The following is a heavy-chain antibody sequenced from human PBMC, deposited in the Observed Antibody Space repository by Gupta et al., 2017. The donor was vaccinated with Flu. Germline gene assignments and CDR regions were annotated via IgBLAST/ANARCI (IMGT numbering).Heavy chain of an antibody. Sequence: EVQLVESGGGLVQPGGSLRLSCAASGFTFSSYEFRWVRLAPGKGLEWVSYISSSAVTYYTDSVKGRFTISRDNAKNSVYLQMNSLRGEDTAFYYCARGHWDSWGQGTLVTVSS. J-gene: IGHJ4*02. CDR2: ISSSAVT. CDR3: ARGHWDS. CDR1: GFTFSSYE. V-gene: IGHV3-48*03.